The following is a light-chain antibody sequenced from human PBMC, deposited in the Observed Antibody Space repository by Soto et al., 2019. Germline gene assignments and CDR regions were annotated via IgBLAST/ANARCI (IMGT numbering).Light chain of an antibody. J-gene: IGLJ2*01. CDR1: GSDVGGYDF. Sequence: QPVLTQPRSVSGSPGQSVTLSCSGSGSDVGGYDFVSWYQQHPGKAPKLIIYDVSKRPSGVPDRYSGSKSGNTASLTISGLQAEDEADYYCCSFAGTYTVVFGGGTKLTVL. CDR3: CSFAGTYTVV. CDR2: DVS. V-gene: IGLV2-11*01.